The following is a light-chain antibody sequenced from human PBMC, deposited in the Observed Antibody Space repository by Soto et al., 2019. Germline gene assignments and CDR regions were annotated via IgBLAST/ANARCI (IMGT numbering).Light chain of an antibody. CDR1: QGISSY. Sequence: IRLTQSPSSLSASVGDRVTITCRASQGISSYLAWYQQKPGKAPKLLIYAASTLQSGVPSRFSGSGSGTDFTLTISSLQPEDFATYFCQQSYSTPWTFGPGTKVETK. V-gene: IGKV1-9*01. CDR2: AAS. J-gene: IGKJ1*01. CDR3: QQSYSTPWT.